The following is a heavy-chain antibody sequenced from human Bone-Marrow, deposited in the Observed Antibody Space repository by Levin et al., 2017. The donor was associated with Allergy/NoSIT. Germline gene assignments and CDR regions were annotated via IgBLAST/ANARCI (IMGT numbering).Heavy chain of an antibody. Sequence: ASVKVSCKASGYTLSSFGISWVRQAPGQGLEWIGWISVYNGNTDYAQKFQGRVTMTTETSTNTAYLELGSLRSDDTAIYYCAKDGSAWDSSSYLFPMDVWGQGTTVTVSS. CDR3: AKDGSAWDSSSYLFPMDV. D-gene: IGHD3-22*01. J-gene: IGHJ6*02. V-gene: IGHV1-18*01. CDR1: GYTLSSFG. CDR2: ISVYNGNT.